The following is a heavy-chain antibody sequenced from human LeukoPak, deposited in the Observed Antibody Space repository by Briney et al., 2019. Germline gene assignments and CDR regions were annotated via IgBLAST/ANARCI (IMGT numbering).Heavy chain of an antibody. J-gene: IGHJ4*02. CDR2: IWYEGSNK. CDR3: ARAGATGYPKAPFDY. CDR1: GFTFSSYG. D-gene: IGHD3-9*01. Sequence: GRSLRLSCAASGFTFSSYGMHWVRQAPGKGLEWVAVIWYEGSNKYYADSVKGRFTISRDNSKNTLYLQMNSLRAEDTAVYYCARAGATGYPKAPFDYWGQGTLVTVSS. V-gene: IGHV3-33*01.